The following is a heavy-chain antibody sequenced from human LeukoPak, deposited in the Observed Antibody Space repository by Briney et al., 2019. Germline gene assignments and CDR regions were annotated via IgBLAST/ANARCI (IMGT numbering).Heavy chain of an antibody. V-gene: IGHV3-21*01. Sequence: GGSLRLSCAASGFKFRDHSMSWVRQAPGKGLEWVSSISSSNTHINYADSVKGRFTISRDDAKNSLYLQMNSLRAEDTAVYYCAREDIRLDYFDYWGQGTLVTVSS. CDR3: AREDIRLDYFDY. CDR2: ISSSNTHI. D-gene: IGHD6-19*01. J-gene: IGHJ4*02. CDR1: GFKFRDHS.